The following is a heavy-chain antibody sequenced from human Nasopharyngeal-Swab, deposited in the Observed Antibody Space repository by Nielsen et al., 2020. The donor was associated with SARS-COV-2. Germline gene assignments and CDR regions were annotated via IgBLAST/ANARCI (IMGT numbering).Heavy chain of an antibody. CDR1: GFTFSSYW. CDR3: ARRIQLFEAWDWFDP. V-gene: IGHV3-7*03. D-gene: IGHD5-18*01. J-gene: IGHJ5*02. Sequence: GEFLKISCAASGFTFSSYWMSWVRQAPGKGLEWVANIKEDGSEKYYVDSVKGRFTISRDNAKNSLYLQMNSLRAEDTAVYYCARRIQLFEAWDWFDPWGQGTLVTVSS. CDR2: IKEDGSEK.